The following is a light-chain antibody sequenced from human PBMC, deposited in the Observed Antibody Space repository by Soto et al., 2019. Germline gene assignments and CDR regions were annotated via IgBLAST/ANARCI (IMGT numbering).Light chain of an antibody. CDR2: DAS. Sequence: EIVLPQSPATLSLSPGERATLSCRATQSVSTYLAWYQQKPGQAPRLLLYDASNRATGIPARFSGSGSGADFTLTISSLEPEDYAVYYCQQRNNWPSITFGQGTRVEIK. V-gene: IGKV3-11*01. CDR3: QQRNNWPSIT. CDR1: QSVSTY. J-gene: IGKJ5*01.